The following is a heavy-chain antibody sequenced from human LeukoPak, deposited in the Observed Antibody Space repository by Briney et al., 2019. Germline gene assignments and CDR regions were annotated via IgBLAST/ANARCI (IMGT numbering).Heavy chain of an antibody. D-gene: IGHD3-22*01. Sequence: SETLSLTCAVYGGSFSGYSWTWIRQPPGKGLEWIGEINHSGSTNYNPSLKSRVTISADTSKNRFSLRLSSVTAADTAVYYCARPRNYYDSSGYFLWGQGRLVTVSS. CDR2: INHSGST. CDR3: ARPRNYYDSSGYFL. V-gene: IGHV4-34*01. J-gene: IGHJ4*02. CDR1: GGSFSGYS.